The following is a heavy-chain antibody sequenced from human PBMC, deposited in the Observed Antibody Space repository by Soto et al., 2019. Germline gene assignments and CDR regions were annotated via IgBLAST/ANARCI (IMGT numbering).Heavy chain of an antibody. J-gene: IGHJ3*02. D-gene: IGHD2-15*01. CDR3: ARVLLVVVAANPTPDAFDI. CDR1: GYTFTSYG. CDR2: ISAYNGNT. Sequence: ASVKVSCKASGYTFTSYGISWVRQAPGQGLEWMGWISAYNGNTNYAQKLQGRVTMTTDTSTSTAYMELRSLRSDDTAVYYCARVLLVVVAANPTPDAFDIWGQGTMVTVSS. V-gene: IGHV1-18*01.